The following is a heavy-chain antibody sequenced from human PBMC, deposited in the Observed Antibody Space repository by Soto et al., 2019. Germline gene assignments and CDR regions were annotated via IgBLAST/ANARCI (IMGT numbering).Heavy chain of an antibody. V-gene: IGHV1-3*01. CDR3: ARGGWYLDEGRLDY. CDR1: GYTFTSYA. J-gene: IGHJ4*02. Sequence: GASVKVSCKASGYTFTSYAMHWVRQAPGQRLEWMGWINAGNGNTKYSQKFQGRVTITRDTSASTAYMELSSLRSEDTAVYYCARGGWYLDEGRLDYWGQGTLVTVSS. D-gene: IGHD2-15*01. CDR2: INAGNGNT.